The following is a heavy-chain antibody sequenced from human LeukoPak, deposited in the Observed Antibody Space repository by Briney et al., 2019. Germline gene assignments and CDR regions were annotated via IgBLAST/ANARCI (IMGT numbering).Heavy chain of an antibody. CDR2: ISGSGGGT. J-gene: IGHJ6*02. CDR1: GFTFSNYA. Sequence: PGGSLRLSCVASGFTFSNYAMSWVRLAPGRGLEWVSAISGSGGGTYYADSVKGRFTISRDNSKNTLYLQMNSLRAEDTAVYYCAKGDFYGDYPYGMDVWGQGTTVTVSS. D-gene: IGHD3-3*01. V-gene: IGHV3-23*01. CDR3: AKGDFYGDYPYGMDV.